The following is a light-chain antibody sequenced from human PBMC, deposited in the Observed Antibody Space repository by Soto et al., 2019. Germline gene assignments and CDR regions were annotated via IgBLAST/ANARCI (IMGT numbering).Light chain of an antibody. CDR1: QSIKRSS. Sequence: DIVMTHSPATQSVSPGPGVSLCCXASQSIKRSSLAWYQQKPGQAPRLLIFGASTRVTGIPARFSGSGSGTEFSLTISSLQSEDFAVYYCQQYMNWPTFGQGTRLENK. CDR2: GAS. V-gene: IGKV3-15*01. J-gene: IGKJ5*01. CDR3: QQYMNWPT.